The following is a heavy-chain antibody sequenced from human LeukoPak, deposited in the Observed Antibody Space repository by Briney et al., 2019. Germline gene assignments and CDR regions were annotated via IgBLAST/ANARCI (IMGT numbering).Heavy chain of an antibody. CDR3: AGENWFKFDY. Sequence: GGSLRLSCAASGFTFNTYSMTWVRQAPGKGLEWLSYISSSSDAIWYADSVKGRFTVSRDNAKNSLYLHMNSLRDEDTAVYYCAGENWFKFDYWGQGSLVTVSS. CDR1: GFTFNTYS. V-gene: IGHV3-48*02. CDR2: ISSSSDAI. D-gene: IGHD3-10*01. J-gene: IGHJ4*02.